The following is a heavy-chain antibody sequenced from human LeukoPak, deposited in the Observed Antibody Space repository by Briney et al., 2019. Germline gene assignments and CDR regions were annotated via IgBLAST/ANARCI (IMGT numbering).Heavy chain of an antibody. CDR2: IIPILGIA. V-gene: IGHV1-69*04. CDR1: GGTFSSYA. CDR3: ASIGNSGYRDY. Sequence: SVKVSCKASGGTFSSYAISWVRQAPGQGLEWMGRIIPILGIASYAQKFQGRVTMTRDTSTSTVYMELSSLRSEDTAVYYCASIGNSGYRDYWGQGTLVTVSS. J-gene: IGHJ4*02. D-gene: IGHD5-12*01.